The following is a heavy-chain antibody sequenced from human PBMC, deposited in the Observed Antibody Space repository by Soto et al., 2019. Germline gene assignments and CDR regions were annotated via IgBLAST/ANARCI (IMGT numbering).Heavy chain of an antibody. V-gene: IGHV4-34*01. CDR1: GGSFSGYY. J-gene: IGHJ6*02. D-gene: IGHD3-9*01. CDR2: INHSGST. CDR3: ARARAQLVLRYFSYYYGMDV. Sequence: SETLSLTCAVYGGSFSGYYWSWIRQPPGKGLEWIGEINHSGSTNYNPSLKSRVTISVDTSKNQFSLKLSSVTAADTAVYYCARARAQLVLRYFSYYYGMDVWGQGTTVTVS.